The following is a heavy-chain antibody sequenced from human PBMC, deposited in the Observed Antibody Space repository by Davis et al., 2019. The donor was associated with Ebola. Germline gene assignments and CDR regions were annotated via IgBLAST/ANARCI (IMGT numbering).Heavy chain of an antibody. CDR1: GFTFSGSA. J-gene: IGHJ4*02. Sequence: PGGSLRLSCAASGFTFSGSAMHWVRQASGKGLEWVGRIRSKANSYATAYAASVKGRFTISRDDSKNTAYLQMSSLKTEDTAVYYCTIAVAGDDYWGQGTLVTVSS. V-gene: IGHV3-73*01. D-gene: IGHD6-19*01. CDR2: IRSKANSYAT. CDR3: TIAVAGDDY.